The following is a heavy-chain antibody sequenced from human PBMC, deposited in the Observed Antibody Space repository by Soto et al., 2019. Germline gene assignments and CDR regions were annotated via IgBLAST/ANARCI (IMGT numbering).Heavy chain of an antibody. D-gene: IGHD3-10*02. CDR3: AIVRVKDSSLDY. J-gene: IGHJ4*02. V-gene: IGHV3-30*05. Sequence: QVQLVESGGGVVQPGRSLRLSCTGSGFTFSNNGMHWVRQAPGKGLEWVAFMSNDGSEKFYGDSVKGRFTISRDNSESTLLLPISSLKGDCTAVYYCAIVRVKDSSLDYWGQGTLVTVSS. CDR2: MSNDGSEK. CDR1: GFTFSNNG.